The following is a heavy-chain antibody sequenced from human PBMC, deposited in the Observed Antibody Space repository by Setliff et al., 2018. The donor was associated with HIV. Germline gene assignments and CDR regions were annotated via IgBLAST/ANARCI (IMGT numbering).Heavy chain of an antibody. D-gene: IGHD3-22*01. CDR2: MNHRGVI. CDR1: GGSFSGYY. J-gene: IGHJ4*02. V-gene: IGHV4-34*01. Sequence: SETLSLTCTVYGGSFSGYYWTWIRQPPGKGLEFIGEMNHRGVIKYLSSLKSRVTMAVDTSKKQFSLKLKSVTAADAAVYYCFLFYDDRSGFYWDWGQGTPVTVSS. CDR3: FLFYDDRSGFYWD.